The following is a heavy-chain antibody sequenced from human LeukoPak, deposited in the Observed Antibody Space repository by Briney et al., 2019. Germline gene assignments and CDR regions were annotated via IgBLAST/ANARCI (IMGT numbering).Heavy chain of an antibody. CDR1: GFTFSIYA. D-gene: IGHD6-19*01. CDR3: AKDQYSSGWYDY. J-gene: IGHJ4*02. Sequence: HPGGSLRLSCAASGFTFSIYAMSWVRQAPGKGLEWVSAISGSGGSTYYADSVKGRFTISRDNSKNTLYLQMNSLRAEDTAVYYCAKDQYSSGWYDYWGQGTLVTVSS. V-gene: IGHV3-23*01. CDR2: ISGSGGST.